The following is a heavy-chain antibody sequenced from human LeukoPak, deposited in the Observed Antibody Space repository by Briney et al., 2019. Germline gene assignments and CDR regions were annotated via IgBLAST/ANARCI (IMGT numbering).Heavy chain of an antibody. CDR2: ISWNSGSM. CDR1: GFIFDDYA. D-gene: IGHD3-22*01. Sequence: PGRSLRLSCAASGFIFDDYAMHWVRQAPGKGLEWVSGISWNSGSMGYADSVKGRFTISRDNAKNSLYLQMNSLRAEDTAVYYCARDYEYYYDSSGYFDYWGQGTLVTVSS. J-gene: IGHJ4*02. V-gene: IGHV3-9*01. CDR3: ARDYEYYYDSSGYFDY.